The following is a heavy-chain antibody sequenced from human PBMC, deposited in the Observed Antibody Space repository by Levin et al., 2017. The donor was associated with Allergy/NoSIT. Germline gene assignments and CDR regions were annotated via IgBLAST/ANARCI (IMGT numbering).Heavy chain of an antibody. V-gene: IGHV3-48*02. CDR1: GFTFSSYS. CDR3: ARDNLVLTIFGVVTADYYYGMDV. D-gene: IGHD3-3*01. J-gene: IGHJ6*02. Sequence: GGSLRLSCAASGFTFSSYSMNWVRQAPGKGLEWVSYISSSSSTIYYADSVKGRFTISRDNAKNSLYLQMNSLRDEDTAVYYCARDNLVLTIFGVVTADYYYGMDVWGQGTTVTFSS. CDR2: ISSSSSTI.